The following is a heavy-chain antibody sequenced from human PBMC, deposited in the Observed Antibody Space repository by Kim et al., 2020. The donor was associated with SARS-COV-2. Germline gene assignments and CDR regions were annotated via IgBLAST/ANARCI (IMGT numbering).Heavy chain of an antibody. J-gene: IGHJ6*02. CDR3: AKDQLSFLAYYDFWSGYTKRGMEV. CDR1: GFTFSSYA. Sequence: GGSLRLSCAASGFTFSSYAMSWVRQAPGKGLEWVSAISGSGGSTYYADSVKGRFTISRDNSKNTLYLQMNSLRAEDTAVYYCAKDQLSFLAYYDFWSGYTKRGMEVWGQGTTVTVSS. D-gene: IGHD3-3*01. CDR2: ISGSGGST. V-gene: IGHV3-23*01.